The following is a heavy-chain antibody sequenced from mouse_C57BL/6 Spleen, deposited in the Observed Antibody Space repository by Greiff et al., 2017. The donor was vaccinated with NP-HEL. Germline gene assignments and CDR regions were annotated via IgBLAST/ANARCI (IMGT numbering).Heavy chain of an antibody. CDR2: ISSGGSYT. J-gene: IGHJ2*01. CDR1: GFTFSSYG. CDR3: ARNWDVDY. D-gene: IGHD4-1*01. Sequence: EVHLVESGGDLVKPGGSLKLSCAASGFTFSSYGMSWVRQTPDKRLEWVATISSGGSYTYYPDSVKGRFTISRENAKKTLYLQMISLKSEEKAMYYCARNWDVDYWGQGTTLTVSS. V-gene: IGHV5-6*01.